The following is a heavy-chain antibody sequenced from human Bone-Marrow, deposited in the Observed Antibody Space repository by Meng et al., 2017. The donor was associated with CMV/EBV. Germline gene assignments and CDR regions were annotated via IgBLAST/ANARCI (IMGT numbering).Heavy chain of an antibody. V-gene: IGHV2-5*01. CDR1: GVG. Sequence: GVGVGVIRQAPGKALEWLALSYWNDAKRYSPALKSRLTITKDTSRNQVVLTMTNMEPVDTATYYCAHRVRATVWVHKEWLDYWYFDLWGRGTLVTVSS. J-gene: IGHJ2*01. D-gene: IGHD6-19*01. CDR2: SYWNDAK. CDR3: AHRVRATVWVHKEWLDYWYFDL.